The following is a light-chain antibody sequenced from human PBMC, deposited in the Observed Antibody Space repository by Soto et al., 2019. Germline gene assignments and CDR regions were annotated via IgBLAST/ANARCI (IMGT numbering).Light chain of an antibody. Sequence: QSVMTQPPSASAAPGQKVTISCAGSSSNIGGNSVSWYQQLPGTAPKLLIYADNKRPSGIPDRFSGSKSGTSATLGITGFQTGDEADYYCGSWDSSLSAYVFGAGTQLTVL. CDR1: SSNIGGNS. J-gene: IGLJ1*01. CDR2: ADN. V-gene: IGLV1-51*01. CDR3: GSWDSSLSAYV.